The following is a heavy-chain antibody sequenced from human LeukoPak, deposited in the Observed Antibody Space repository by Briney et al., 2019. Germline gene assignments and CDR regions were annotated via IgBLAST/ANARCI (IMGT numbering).Heavy chain of an antibody. Sequence: GGSLRLSCAPSGFTLRTFWMNWVRLAPGKGLEFVASIKTDGTETYYLDSVKGRFTISRDNTKNSLYLQMNSLRAEDTALYYCARSEPPYGFDVWGQGTLVTVSS. CDR3: ARSEPPYGFDV. CDR2: IKTDGTET. J-gene: IGHJ3*01. CDR1: GFTLRTFW. D-gene: IGHD1-14*01. V-gene: IGHV3-7*03.